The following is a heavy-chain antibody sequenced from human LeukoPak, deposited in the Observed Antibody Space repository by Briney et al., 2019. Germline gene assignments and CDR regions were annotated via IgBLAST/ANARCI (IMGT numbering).Heavy chain of an antibody. Sequence: GGSLRLSCAASGFTFSSYAMSWVRQALGKGLEWVSAISGSGGSTYYADSVKGRFTISRDNSKNTLYLQMNSLRAEDTAVYYCAKSSYSSGWYQYAEYFQHWGQGTLVTVSS. CDR3: AKSSYSSGWYQYAEYFQH. J-gene: IGHJ1*01. D-gene: IGHD6-19*01. CDR2: ISGSGGST. V-gene: IGHV3-23*01. CDR1: GFTFSSYA.